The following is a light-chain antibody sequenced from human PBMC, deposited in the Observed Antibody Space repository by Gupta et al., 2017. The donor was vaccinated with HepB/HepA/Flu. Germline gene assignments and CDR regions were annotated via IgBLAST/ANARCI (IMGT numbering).Light chain of an antibody. Sequence: EIVLTQSPATLSLSPGERATLSCRASQSVSNDLAWYQQKSGQAPRLRIYDASTRASGITARFSGSGSGTDFTRTSSSIEPEDFAVYYGQQSLTFGPGTKVDIK. V-gene: IGKV3-11*01. CDR1: QSVSND. CDR2: DAS. CDR3: QQSLT. J-gene: IGKJ3*01.